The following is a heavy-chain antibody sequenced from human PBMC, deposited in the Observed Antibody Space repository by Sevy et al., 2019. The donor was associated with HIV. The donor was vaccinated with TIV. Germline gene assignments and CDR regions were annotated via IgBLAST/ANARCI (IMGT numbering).Heavy chain of an antibody. CDR3: AILXXXGXXXXXXX. CDR2: ISSRGSTI. Sequence: GGSLRLSCAASGFTXSNFVMNWVRQAPGKGLEWVSYISSRGSTIYYADSVKGRFTISRDNAKNSLFLQMNSLRDEDTAVYYCAILXXXGXXXXXXXWGQXTLVTVSS. V-gene: IGHV3-48*02. CDR1: GFTXSNFV. J-gene: IGHJ1*01.